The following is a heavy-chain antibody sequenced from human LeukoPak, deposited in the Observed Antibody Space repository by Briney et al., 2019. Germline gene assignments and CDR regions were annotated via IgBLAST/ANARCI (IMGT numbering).Heavy chain of an antibody. CDR3: ARDLPTLYHGSGCYYPG. CDR2: INHSGST. D-gene: IGHD3-10*01. V-gene: IGHV4-34*01. CDR1: GGSFSGYY. Sequence: SETLSLTCAVYGGSFSGYYWSWIRQPPGKGLEWIGEINHSGSTNYNPSLKSRVTMSVDTSKNQFSLKLSSVTAADTAVYYCARDLPTLYHGSGCYYPGWGQGTLVTVSS. J-gene: IGHJ4*02.